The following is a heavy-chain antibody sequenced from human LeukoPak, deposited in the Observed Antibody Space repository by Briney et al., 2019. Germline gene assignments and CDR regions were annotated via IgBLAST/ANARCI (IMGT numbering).Heavy chain of an antibody. CDR1: GGTFSSYA. V-gene: IGHV1-69*06. CDR3: AREYYGSSSWYPDAFDI. D-gene: IGHD6-13*01. CDR2: IIPIFGTA. Sequence: ASVKVSCKASGGTFSSYAISWVRQAPGQGLEWMGGIIPIFGTANYAQKFQGRVTITADKSTSTAYMELSSLRSEDTAVYYCAREYYGSSSWYPDAFDIWGQGTMVTVSS. J-gene: IGHJ3*02.